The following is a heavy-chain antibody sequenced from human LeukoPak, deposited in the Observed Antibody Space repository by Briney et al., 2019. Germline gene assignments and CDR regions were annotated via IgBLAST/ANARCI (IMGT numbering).Heavy chain of an antibody. CDR2: ISSNGGST. CDR1: GFTFSSYA. J-gene: IGHJ6*03. CDR3: ARLTRSLSLNYYYYMDV. Sequence: PGGSLRLSCAASGFTFSSYAMHWVRQAPGKGLEYVSAISSNGGSTYYANSVKGRFTISRDNSKNTLYLQMGSLRAEDMAVSYCARLTRSLSLNYYYYMDVWGKGTTVTVSS. V-gene: IGHV3-64*01. D-gene: IGHD3-9*01.